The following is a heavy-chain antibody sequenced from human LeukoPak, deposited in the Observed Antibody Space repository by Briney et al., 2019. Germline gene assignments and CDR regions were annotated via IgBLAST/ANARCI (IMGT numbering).Heavy chain of an antibody. V-gene: IGHV1-8*03. CDR3: AAVASDHYLDSSGYFLPAFDI. D-gene: IGHD3-22*01. CDR1: GYTFTSYD. J-gene: IGHJ3*02. CDR2: MNPNSGNT. Sequence: ASVKVSCKASGYTFTSYDINWVRQATGQGLEWMGWMNPNSGNTGYAQKFQGRVTITRNTSISTAYMELSSLRSEDTAVYYCAAVASDHYLDSSGYFLPAFDIWGQGTMVTVSS.